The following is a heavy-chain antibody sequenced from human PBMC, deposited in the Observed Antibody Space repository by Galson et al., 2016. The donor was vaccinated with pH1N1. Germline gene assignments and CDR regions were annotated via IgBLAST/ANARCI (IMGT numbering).Heavy chain of an antibody. CDR2: IKEDGSQE. CDR3: ARQIGGGGNV. D-gene: IGHD3-16*01. J-gene: IGHJ6*02. CDR1: GFTFSGSW. V-gene: IGHV3-7*03. Sequence: SLRLSCAASGFTFSGSWMSWVRQAPGKGLEWVANIKEDGSQEHYVDFVEGRFTISRDNAKNTLYLQMNSLRVEDTAVYYCARQIGGGGNVWGQGTTVTVSS.